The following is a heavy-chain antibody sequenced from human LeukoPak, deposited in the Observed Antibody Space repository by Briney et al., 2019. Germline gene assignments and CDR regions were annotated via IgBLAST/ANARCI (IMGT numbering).Heavy chain of an antibody. D-gene: IGHD3-16*02. CDR1: GGSFSGYY. Sequence: SETLSLTCAVYGGSFSGYYWSWIRQPPGKGLEWIGEINHSGSTNYNPSLKSRVTISVDTSKIQSSLKLSSVTAADTAVYYCARGRGYYDYVWGSYRSNFDYWGQGTLVTVSS. J-gene: IGHJ4*02. V-gene: IGHV4-34*01. CDR3: ARGRGYYDYVWGSYRSNFDY. CDR2: INHSGST.